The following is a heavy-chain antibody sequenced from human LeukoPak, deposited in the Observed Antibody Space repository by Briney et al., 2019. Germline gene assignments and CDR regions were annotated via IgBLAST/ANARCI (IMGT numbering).Heavy chain of an antibody. V-gene: IGHV1-8*01. CDR2: MNPNSGNT. D-gene: IGHD1-7*01. CDR1: GYTFTSYD. CDR3: ARARRITGTITFYYMDV. J-gene: IGHJ6*03. Sequence: ASVKVSCKASGYTFTSYDINWVRQATGQGLEWMGWMNPNSGNTGYAQKFQGRVTMTRNTSISTPYMELSSLRSEDTAVYYCARARRITGTITFYYMDVWGKGTTVTVSS.